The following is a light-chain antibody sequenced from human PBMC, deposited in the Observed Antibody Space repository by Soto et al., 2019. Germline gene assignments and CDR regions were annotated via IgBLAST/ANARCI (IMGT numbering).Light chain of an antibody. CDR3: KPLNSYHPLIP. CDR1: QSISSY. Sequence: SLTSRSATIGYRVTITSRPIQSISSYLNWYQQKPGKAPKLLIYAASSLPSGVPSRFSGSGSGTDFTLTISSLQPEDFATYYCKPLNSYHPLIPFGQGTRLAIK. CDR2: AAS. V-gene: IGKV1-39*01. J-gene: IGKJ5*01.